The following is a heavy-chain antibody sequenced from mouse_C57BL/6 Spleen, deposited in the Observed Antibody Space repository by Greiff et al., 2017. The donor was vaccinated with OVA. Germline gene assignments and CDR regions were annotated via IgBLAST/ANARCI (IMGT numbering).Heavy chain of an antibody. J-gene: IGHJ2*01. D-gene: IGHD2-4*01. CDR3: ARYAVSDYDDGYYFDY. Sequence: VQLQQSGAELARPGASVKMSCKASGYTFTSYTMHWVKQRPGQGLEWIGYINPSSGYTKYNQKFKDKATLTADKSSSTAYMQLSSLTSEDSAVYYCARYAVSDYDDGYYFDYWGQGTTLTVSS. CDR1: GYTFTSYT. CDR2: INPSSGYT. V-gene: IGHV1-4*01.